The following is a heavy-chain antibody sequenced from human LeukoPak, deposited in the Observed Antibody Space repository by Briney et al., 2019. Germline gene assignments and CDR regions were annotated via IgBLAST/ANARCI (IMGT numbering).Heavy chain of an antibody. V-gene: IGHV6-1*01. Sequence: SQTLSLTCAISGDSVSSNSPAWNWIRQSPSRGLEWLGRTYYRSKWYNEYAVSVKSRITINADTSKNQLSLQLNSVTPEDTAVYYCARQEGAFDYWGQGTLVTVSS. CDR1: GDSVSSNSPA. CDR3: ARQEGAFDY. J-gene: IGHJ4*02. D-gene: IGHD3-16*01. CDR2: TYYRSKWYN.